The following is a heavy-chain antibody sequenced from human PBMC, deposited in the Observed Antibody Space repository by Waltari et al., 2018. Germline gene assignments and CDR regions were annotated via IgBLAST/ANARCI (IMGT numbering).Heavy chain of an antibody. Sequence: QGQLVESGGGVIQPGRSLRLSCEVSGFSFRTYPMHWVRQAPGKGLEGVAVVSFDENISYYADSVKGRFTISRDNSESTLYLQMNSLRAEDTAVYFCARDPRGDASFYYHMDVWGRGTTVTVSS. CDR1: GFSFRTYP. D-gene: IGHD2-2*01. J-gene: IGHJ6*03. CDR2: VSFDENIS. V-gene: IGHV3-30-3*01. CDR3: ARDPRGDASFYYHMDV.